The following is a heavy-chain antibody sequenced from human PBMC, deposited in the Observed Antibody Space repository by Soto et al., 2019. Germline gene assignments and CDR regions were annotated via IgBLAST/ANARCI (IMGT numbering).Heavy chain of an antibody. CDR2: ISAYNGNT. V-gene: IGHV1-18*01. J-gene: IGHJ4*02. D-gene: IGHD3-10*01. CDR1: GYTFTSYG. Sequence: ASVKVSCKASGYTFTSYGISWVRQAPGQGLEWMGWISAYNGNTNYAQKLQGRVTMTTDTSTSTAYMELRSLRSDDTAVYYCASLYYGSGSYSYFDYWGQGTLVTVSS. CDR3: ASLYYGSGSYSYFDY.